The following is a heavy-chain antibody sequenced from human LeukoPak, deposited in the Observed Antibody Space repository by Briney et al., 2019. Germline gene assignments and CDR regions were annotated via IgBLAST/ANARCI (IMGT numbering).Heavy chain of an antibody. Sequence: PSETLSLTCTVAGGFISSYYWSWIRQPPRNGLEWIGEIYHRGSTNYNPSLKSRVSISVDKSKSQFSLKLSSVTAADTAVYYCARAPLQTYYYDSSGYNFDYWGQGTLVTVSS. D-gene: IGHD3-22*01. CDR3: ARAPLQTYYYDSSGYNFDY. V-gene: IGHV4-59*12. CDR1: GGFISSYY. J-gene: IGHJ4*02. CDR2: IYHRGST.